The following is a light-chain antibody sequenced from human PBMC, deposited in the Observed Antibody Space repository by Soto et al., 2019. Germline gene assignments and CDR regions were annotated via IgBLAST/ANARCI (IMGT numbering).Light chain of an antibody. Sequence: QSALTQPASVSGSPGQSITLSCTGTSSDVGSYNLVSWYQQHPGKAPKLMIYEVSKRPSGVSNRFSGSKSGNTASLTISGLQAEDEADYYCCSYAGSSTFGVFGGGTKVTVL. J-gene: IGLJ3*02. CDR3: CSYAGSSTFGV. CDR1: SSDVGSYNL. CDR2: EVS. V-gene: IGLV2-23*02.